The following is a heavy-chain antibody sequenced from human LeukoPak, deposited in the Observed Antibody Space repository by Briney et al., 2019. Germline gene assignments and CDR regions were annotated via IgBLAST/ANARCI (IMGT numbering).Heavy chain of an antibody. V-gene: IGHV1-18*01. CDR3: AGSLGYCTSNVCYLKY. CDR2: ISAQHGQT. D-gene: IGHD2-8*01. Sequence: ASVKVSCKTSGYSDNFYGITWVRQVAGQGLEWMGWISAQHGQTEYAPNSQDRVTMTTDTYTNTAYMELRSLRSDDTAVYYCAGSLGYCTSNVCYLKYWGQGTLVTVSS. CDR1: GYSDNFYG. J-gene: IGHJ4*02.